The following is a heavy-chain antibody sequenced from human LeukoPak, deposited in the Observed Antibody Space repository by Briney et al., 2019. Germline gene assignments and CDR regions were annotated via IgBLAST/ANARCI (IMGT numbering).Heavy chain of an antibody. CDR2: IYYSGST. Sequence: SETLSLTCTVSGGSISSSSYYWGWIRQPPGKGLEWIGSIYYSGSTYYNPSLKSRVTISVDTSKNQFSLKLSSVTAADTAVYYCARRGTAMPNWFDPWGQGTLVTASS. CDR1: GGSISSSSYY. J-gene: IGHJ5*02. D-gene: IGHD5-18*01. V-gene: IGHV4-39*01. CDR3: ARRGTAMPNWFDP.